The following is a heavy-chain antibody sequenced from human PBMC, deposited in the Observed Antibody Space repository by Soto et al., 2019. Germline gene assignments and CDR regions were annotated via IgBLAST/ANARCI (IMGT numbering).Heavy chain of an antibody. V-gene: IGHV3-23*01. CDR2: ISGSGGST. J-gene: IGHJ3*02. D-gene: IGHD4-4*01. Sequence: GGSLRLSCAASGFTFSSYAMSWVRQAPGKGLEWVSAISGSGGSTYYADSVKGRFTISRDNSKNTLYLQMNSLRAEDTAVYYCAKYSNYDFPKKRGAFDIWGQGTMVTVSS. CDR3: AKYSNYDFPKKRGAFDI. CDR1: GFTFSSYA.